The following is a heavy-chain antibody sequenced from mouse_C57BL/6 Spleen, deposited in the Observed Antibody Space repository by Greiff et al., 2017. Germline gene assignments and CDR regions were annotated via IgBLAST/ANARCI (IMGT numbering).Heavy chain of an antibody. CDR1: GYAFTNYL. D-gene: IGHD1-1*01. J-gene: IGHJ2*01. CDR3: ARSGYYGSRGFFDY. V-gene: IGHV1-54*01. Sequence: QVQLQQSGAELVRPGTSVKVSRKASGYAFTNYLIEWVKQRPGQGLEWIGVINPGSGGTNYNEKFKGKATLTADKSSSTAYMQLSSLTSEDSAVYFCARSGYYGSRGFFDYWGQGTTLTVSS. CDR2: INPGSGGT.